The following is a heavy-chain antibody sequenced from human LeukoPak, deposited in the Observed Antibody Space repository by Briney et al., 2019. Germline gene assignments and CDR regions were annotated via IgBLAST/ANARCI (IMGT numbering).Heavy chain of an antibody. V-gene: IGHV3-66*01. D-gene: IGHD1-26*01. Sequence: GGSQSLSCEASGFSVSGKYMSWVRQAPGKGLEWVSVIYSGGSTYYADSVKGRFTISRDNSKNTLYLQMNSLRAEDTAVYYCASLGSYFDYWGQGTLVTVSS. CDR3: ASLGSYFDY. J-gene: IGHJ4*02. CDR2: IYSGGST. CDR1: GFSVSGKY.